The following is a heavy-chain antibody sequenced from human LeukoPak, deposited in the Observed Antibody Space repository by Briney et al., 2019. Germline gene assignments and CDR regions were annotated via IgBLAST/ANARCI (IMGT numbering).Heavy chain of an antibody. CDR3: ARIYGGNSSGDYFDY. CDR2: INHSGST. CDR1: GGSFSGYY. Sequence: SETLSLTCAVYGGSFSGYYWSWIRQPPGKGLEWIGEINHSGSTNYNPSLKSRVTISVDTSKNQFSLKLSSVTAADTAVYYCARIYGGNSSGDYFDYWGQGTLVTVSS. D-gene: IGHD4-17*01. J-gene: IGHJ4*02. V-gene: IGHV4-34*01.